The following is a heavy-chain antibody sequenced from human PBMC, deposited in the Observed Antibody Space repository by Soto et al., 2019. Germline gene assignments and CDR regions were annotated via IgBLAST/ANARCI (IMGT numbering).Heavy chain of an antibody. CDR3: ARDLTPEILPYYYDANDI. V-gene: IGHV3-7*01. Sequence: EVQLVESGGGLVQPGGSLRLSCAASGFSISNYWMTWVRQAPGKGLEGVANIKEDGNEEYYVDSVKGRFTISRDNAKNSLYLQMNSLRAEDTAVYYCARDLTPEILPYYYDANDIWGQGTLVTVSS. CDR2: IKEDGNEE. D-gene: IGHD3-22*01. CDR1: GFSISNYW. J-gene: IGHJ3*02.